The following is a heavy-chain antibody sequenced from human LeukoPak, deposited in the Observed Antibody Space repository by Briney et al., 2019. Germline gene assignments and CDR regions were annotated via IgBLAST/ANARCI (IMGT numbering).Heavy chain of an antibody. CDR3: ARARIGELSLFDY. V-gene: IGHV1-8*01. CDR1: GYTFTSYD. Sequence: VASVKVSCKASGYTFTSYDINWVRQATGQGLEWMGWMNPNSGNTGYAQKSQGRVTMTRNTSISTAYMELSSLRSEDTAVYYCARARIGELSLFDYWGQGTLVTVSS. D-gene: IGHD3-10*01. J-gene: IGHJ4*02. CDR2: MNPNSGNT.